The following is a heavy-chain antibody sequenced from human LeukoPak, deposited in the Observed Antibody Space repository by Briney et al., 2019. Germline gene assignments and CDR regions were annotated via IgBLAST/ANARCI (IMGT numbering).Heavy chain of an antibody. CDR2: SYSGGST. D-gene: IGHD2-8*02. J-gene: IGHJ4*02. Sequence: GGSLRLSCAASRFTFSSYTMTWVRQAPGKGLEWDSVSYSGGSTYYEDSVKGRFTVSSDVSKNTLYLQMNNLRGEDTAVYYCASRHCSGENCYAGPLDFWGQGIQVTVSS. V-gene: IGHV3-53*01. CDR3: ASRHCSGENCYAGPLDF. CDR1: RFTFSSYT.